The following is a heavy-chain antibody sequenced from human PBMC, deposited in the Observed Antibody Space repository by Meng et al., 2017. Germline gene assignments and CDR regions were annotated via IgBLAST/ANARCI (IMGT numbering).Heavy chain of an antibody. Sequence: GESLKISCAASGFTFSSYGMHWVRQAPGKGLEWVAVIWYDGSNKYYADSVKGRFTISRDNSKNTLYLQMNSLRAEDTAVYYCARDLAARSYYYYGMDVWGQGTTVTVSS. D-gene: IGHD6-6*01. CDR2: IWYDGSNK. V-gene: IGHV3-33*01. J-gene: IGHJ6*02. CDR1: GFTFSSYG. CDR3: ARDLAARSYYYYGMDV.